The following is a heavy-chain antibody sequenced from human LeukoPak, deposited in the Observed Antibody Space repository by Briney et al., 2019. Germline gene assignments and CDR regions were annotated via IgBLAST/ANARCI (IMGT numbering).Heavy chain of an antibody. CDR1: GYTFTGYY. J-gene: IGHJ3*02. D-gene: IGHD3-16*02. CDR2: MNPNSGNT. V-gene: IGHV1-8*02. CDR3: ARVFYHAFDI. Sequence: ASVKVSCRASGYTFTGYYMHWVRQAPGQGLEWMGWMNPNSGNTGYAQKFQGRVTMTRNTSISTAYMELSSVRSEDTAVYYCARVFYHAFDIWGQGTMVTVSS.